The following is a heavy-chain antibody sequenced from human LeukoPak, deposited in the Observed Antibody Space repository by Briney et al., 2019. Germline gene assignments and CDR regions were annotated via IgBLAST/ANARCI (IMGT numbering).Heavy chain of an antibody. J-gene: IGHJ4*02. Sequence: SETLSLTCTVSGASITSFHWTWIRQPAGKGLEWIGLIYSSGSTIYNPSLQSRVAMSVDMTKNQLSLKLSSVTAADTVMYYCARKDGDYWGQGTLVTVSS. D-gene: IGHD6-6*01. CDR3: ARKDGDY. CDR1: GASITSFH. V-gene: IGHV4-4*07. CDR2: IYSSGST.